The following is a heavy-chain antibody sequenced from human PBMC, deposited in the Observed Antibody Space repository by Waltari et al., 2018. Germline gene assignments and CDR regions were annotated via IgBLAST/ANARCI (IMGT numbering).Heavy chain of an antibody. D-gene: IGHD3-10*01. CDR3: AQTSTYYYGSGRRGFDP. CDR2: IIPIFGTA. J-gene: IGHJ5*02. CDR1: GGTFSSYA. V-gene: IGHV1-69*13. Sequence: QVQLVQSGAEVKKPGSSVKVSCKASGGTFSSYAISWVRQAPGQGLEWMGGIIPIFGTANYAQKFQGRVTITAEESTSTAYMELSSLRSEDTAVYYCAQTSTYYYGSGRRGFDPWGQGTLVTVSS.